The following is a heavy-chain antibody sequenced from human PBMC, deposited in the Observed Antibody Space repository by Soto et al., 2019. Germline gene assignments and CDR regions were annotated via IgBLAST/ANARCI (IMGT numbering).Heavy chain of an antibody. CDR1: GFTFSSYG. J-gene: IGHJ3*02. D-gene: IGHD1-26*01. Sequence: GGSLGLSCAASGFTFSSYGMHWVRQAPGKGLEWVAVIWYDGSNKYYADSVKGRFTISRDNSKNTLYLQMNSLRAEDTAVYYCARDPVGATGPTMADAFDIWGQGTMVTVSS. CDR3: ARDPVGATGPTMADAFDI. V-gene: IGHV3-33*01. CDR2: IWYDGSNK.